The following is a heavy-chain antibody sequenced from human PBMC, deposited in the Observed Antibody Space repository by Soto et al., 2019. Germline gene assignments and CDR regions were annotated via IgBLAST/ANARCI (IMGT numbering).Heavy chain of an antibody. V-gene: IGHV3-33*01. Sequence: HPGGSLRLACAASGFTFSSYGMHWVRQAPGKGLEWVAVIWYDGSNKYYADSVKGRFTISRDNSKNTLYLQMNSLRAEDTAVYYCARDLSLPYDDYYYYGMDVWGQGTTVTVSS. J-gene: IGHJ6*02. CDR3: ARDLSLPYDDYYYYGMDV. D-gene: IGHD3-3*01. CDR2: IWYDGSNK. CDR1: GFTFSSYG.